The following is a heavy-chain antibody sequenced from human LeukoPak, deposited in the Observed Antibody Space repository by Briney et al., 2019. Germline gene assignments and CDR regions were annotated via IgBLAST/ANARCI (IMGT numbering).Heavy chain of an antibody. CDR1: GFTLDDYA. Sequence: PGGSLRLSCAASGFTLDDYAMHWVRQAPGKGLEWVSGISWNSGGIGYADSVKGRFTISRDNAKNSLYLQMNSLRAEDTALYYCAKGNYYDSSGPLGYWGQGTLVTVSS. J-gene: IGHJ4*02. CDR3: AKGNYYDSSGPLGY. V-gene: IGHV3-9*01. D-gene: IGHD3-22*01. CDR2: ISWNSGGI.